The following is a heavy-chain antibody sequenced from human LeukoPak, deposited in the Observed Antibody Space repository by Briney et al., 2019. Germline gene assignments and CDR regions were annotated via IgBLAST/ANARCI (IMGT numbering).Heavy chain of an antibody. D-gene: IGHD3-22*01. Sequence: SETLSLTCTVSSGSIGGYYWNWFRQPAGKGLEWIGRIYSSGSTNYNPSLKSRVAISINTSKSHFSLKLCSVTAADTAMYYCARDFTAESNGYYDFWGQGTLVTVSS. CDR2: IYSSGST. CDR3: ARDFTAESNGYYDF. J-gene: IGHJ4*02. CDR1: SGSIGGYY. V-gene: IGHV4-4*07.